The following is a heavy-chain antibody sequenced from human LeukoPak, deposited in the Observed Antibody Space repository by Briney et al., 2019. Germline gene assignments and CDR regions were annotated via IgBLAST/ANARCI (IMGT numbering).Heavy chain of an antibody. CDR1: GFTFSSYW. CDR2: INSDGSST. V-gene: IGHV3-74*01. CDR3: ARDPASFIAVAGTVDY. J-gene: IGHJ4*02. Sequence: GGSLRLSCAASGFTFSSYWMHWVHQAPGKGLVWVSRINSDGSSTSYADSVKGRFTISRDNAKNTLYLQMNSLRAEDTAVYYCARDPASFIAVAGTVDYWGQGTLVTVSS. D-gene: IGHD6-19*01.